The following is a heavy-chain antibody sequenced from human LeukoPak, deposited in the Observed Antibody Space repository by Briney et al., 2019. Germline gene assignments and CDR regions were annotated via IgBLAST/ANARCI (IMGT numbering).Heavy chain of an antibody. D-gene: IGHD3-10*02. Sequence: GGSLRLSCAASGFTFSDYYMSWIRQAPGKGLEWVSYISSSGSTIYYADSVKGRFTISRDNAKNSLYLQMNSLRAEDTAVYYCARDYYVRVFWNKKFDYWGQGTLVTVSS. CDR2: ISSSGSTI. CDR3: ARDYYVRVFWNKKFDY. J-gene: IGHJ4*02. CDR1: GFTFSDYY. V-gene: IGHV3-11*04.